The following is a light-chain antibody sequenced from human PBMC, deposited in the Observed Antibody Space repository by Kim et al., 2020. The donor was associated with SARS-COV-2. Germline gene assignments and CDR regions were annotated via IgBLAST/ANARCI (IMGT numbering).Light chain of an antibody. CDR3: QQYYRYPWT. CDR2: AAS. J-gene: IGKJ1*01. CDR1: QGISSY. V-gene: IGKV1-8*01. Sequence: ASTGDRVTITCRASQGISSYLAWYQQKPGKAPKLLICAASTLQSGVPSRFSGSGSGTDFTLTISGLQSEDFATYYCQQYYRYPWTFGQGTKVDIK.